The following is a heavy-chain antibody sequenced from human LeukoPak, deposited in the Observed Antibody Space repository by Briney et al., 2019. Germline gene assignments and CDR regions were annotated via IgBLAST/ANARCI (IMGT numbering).Heavy chain of an antibody. Sequence: AGGSLRLSCAASGISFRSYGMHWVRQAPGKGLEWVAVISYDGSNKYYADSVKGRFTISRDNSKNTLYLQMNSLRAEDTAVYYCARDPNFCSGGSCYYYYGMDVWGQGTTVTVSS. J-gene: IGHJ6*02. CDR3: ARDPNFCSGGSCYYYYGMDV. D-gene: IGHD2-15*01. CDR1: GISFRSYG. CDR2: ISYDGSNK. V-gene: IGHV3-30*19.